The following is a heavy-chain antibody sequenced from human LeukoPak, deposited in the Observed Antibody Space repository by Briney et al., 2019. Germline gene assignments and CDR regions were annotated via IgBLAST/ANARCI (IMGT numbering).Heavy chain of an antibody. CDR2: ISGGGGST. J-gene: IGHJ3*02. Sequence: QTGGSLRLSCAASGFTFSNCAMSWVRQTPGKGLEWVSAISGGGGSTYYADSVKGRFTISRDNSKNTLYLQMNSLRAEDTAVYYCAKFGLAGSGRFHDASDIWGQGTMVIVSS. V-gene: IGHV3-23*01. D-gene: IGHD3-10*01. CDR1: GFTFSNCA. CDR3: AKFGLAGSGRFHDASDI.